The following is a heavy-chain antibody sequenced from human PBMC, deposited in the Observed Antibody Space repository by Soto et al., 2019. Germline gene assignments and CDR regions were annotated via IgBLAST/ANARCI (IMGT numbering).Heavy chain of an antibody. CDR2: IKSNPAGGTV. CDR1: GFTFNNAW. CDR3: ARSRASCFCFDY. D-gene: IGHD2-2*01. J-gene: IGHJ4*02. V-gene: IGHV3-15*01. Sequence: GGSLRLSCATSGFTFNNAWMIWVRQAPGKGLEWVGRIKSNPAGGTVDYTAPVKGRFTISRDDSENALYLQMDSLRPEDTAVYYCARSRASCFCFDYWGQGA.